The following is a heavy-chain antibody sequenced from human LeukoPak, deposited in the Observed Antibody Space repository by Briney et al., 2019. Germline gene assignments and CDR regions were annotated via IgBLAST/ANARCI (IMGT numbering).Heavy chain of an antibody. CDR2: INPNSGGT. J-gene: IGHJ4*02. V-gene: IGHV1-2*02. Sequence: GASVKASCKASGYTFTGYYMHWVRQAPGQGLEWMGWINPNSGGTNYAQKFQGRVTMTRDTSISTAYMELSRLRSDDTAVYYCARDRSGYDFWSGPFDYWGQGTLVTVSS. D-gene: IGHD3-3*01. CDR3: ARDRSGYDFWSGPFDY. CDR1: GYTFTGYY.